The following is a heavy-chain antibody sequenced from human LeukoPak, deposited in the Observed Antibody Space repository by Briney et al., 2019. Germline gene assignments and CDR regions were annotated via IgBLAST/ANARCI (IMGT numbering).Heavy chain of an antibody. CDR2: LWYDGSNA. CDR3: AKDLFRPDYYDSSGYSP. V-gene: IGHV3-33*06. CDR1: GFTFSNYG. D-gene: IGHD3-22*01. Sequence: YPGRSLRLSCAASGFTFSNYGVHWVRQAPGKGLEWVAILWYDGSNAYYADSVKGRFTISRDNSKNTLYLQMNSLRAEDTAVYYCAKDLFRPDYYDSSGYSPWGQGTLVTVSS. J-gene: IGHJ5*02.